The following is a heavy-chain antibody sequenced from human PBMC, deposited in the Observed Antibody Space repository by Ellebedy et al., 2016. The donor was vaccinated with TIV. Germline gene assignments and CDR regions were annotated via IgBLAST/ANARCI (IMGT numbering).Heavy chain of an antibody. CDR1: GFTFSSYA. CDR2: IYSSGGTT. CDR3: ASFTMVRGVMDY. Sequence: GESLKISCAASGFTFSSYAMNWVRQAPGKGLEWVSTIYSSGGTTYYADSVKGRFTISRDNAKNSLSLQMNSLRDEDTAVYYCASFTMVRGVMDYWGQGTLVTVSS. D-gene: IGHD3-10*01. J-gene: IGHJ4*02. V-gene: IGHV3-23*01.